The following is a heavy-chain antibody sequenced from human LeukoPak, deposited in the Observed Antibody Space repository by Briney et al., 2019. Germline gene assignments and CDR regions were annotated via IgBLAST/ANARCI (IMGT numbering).Heavy chain of an antibody. D-gene: IGHD2-2*01. CDR2: ISGSGGST. Sequence: GGSLRLSCAASGFTFSSYAMSWVRQAPGKGLEWVSAISGSGGSTYYADSVKGRFTISRDNSKNTLYLQMNSLRAEDTAVYYCAKDREAEGCSSTSCYGTYFDYWGQGTLVTVSS. CDR3: AKDREAEGCSSTSCYGTYFDY. J-gene: IGHJ4*02. CDR1: GFTFSSYA. V-gene: IGHV3-23*01.